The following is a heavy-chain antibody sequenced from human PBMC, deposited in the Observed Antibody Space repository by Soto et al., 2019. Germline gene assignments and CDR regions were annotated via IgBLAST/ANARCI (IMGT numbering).Heavy chain of an antibody. V-gene: IGHV5-51*01. CDR2: MHPGDSDA. CDR3: ARQPFDSRSLVPHAFDI. J-gene: IGHJ3*02. D-gene: IGHD6-6*01. CDR1: GDSSNNDW. Sequence: PGESLKISCQGAGDSSNNDWIGWVRQLPGKGLEWMGMMHPGDSDARYSPFFQGHSTISGDTPISTAYLQWNSLKAADSAIYYCARQPFDSRSLVPHAFDIWGQGTVVTVSS.